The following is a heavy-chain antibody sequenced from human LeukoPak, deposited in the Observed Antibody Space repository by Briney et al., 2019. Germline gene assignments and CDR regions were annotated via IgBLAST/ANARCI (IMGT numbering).Heavy chain of an antibody. V-gene: IGHV4-4*02. D-gene: IGHD6-19*01. CDR2: IYHSGST. Sequence: PSETLSLTCAVSGGSISSSNWWSWVRQPPGKGLEWIGEIYHSGSTSYNPSLKSRVTISVDKSKNQFSLKLSSVTAADTAVYYCASLAGSSGWYGNDYWGQGTLVTVSS. CDR3: ASLAGSSGWYGNDY. CDR1: GGSISSSNW. J-gene: IGHJ4*02.